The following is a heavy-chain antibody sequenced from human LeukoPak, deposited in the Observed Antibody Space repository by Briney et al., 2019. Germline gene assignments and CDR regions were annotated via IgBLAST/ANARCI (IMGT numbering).Heavy chain of an antibody. Sequence: SETLSLTCAVHGGSFSGYYWSWIRQPPGKGLEWIGEINHSGSTNYNPSLKSRVTISVDTSKNQFSLKLSSVTAADTAVYYCASWADAFDIWGQGTMVTVSS. J-gene: IGHJ3*02. V-gene: IGHV4-34*01. CDR2: INHSGST. D-gene: IGHD7-27*01. CDR1: GGSFSGYY. CDR3: ASWADAFDI.